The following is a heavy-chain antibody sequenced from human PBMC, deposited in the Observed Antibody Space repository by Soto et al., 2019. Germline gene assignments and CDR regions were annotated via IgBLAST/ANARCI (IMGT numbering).Heavy chain of an antibody. V-gene: IGHV4-59*12. CDR1: GGSISSYY. CDR3: ARGGIHRSDY. CDR2: IYYSGST. Sequence: SETLSLTCTVSGGSISSYYWSWFRQPPGKGLEWIGYIYYSGSTNYNPSLKSRVTISVDTSKNQFSLKLSSVAAADTAVYYCARGGIHRSDYWGQGTLVTVSS. J-gene: IGHJ4*02. D-gene: IGHD6-13*01.